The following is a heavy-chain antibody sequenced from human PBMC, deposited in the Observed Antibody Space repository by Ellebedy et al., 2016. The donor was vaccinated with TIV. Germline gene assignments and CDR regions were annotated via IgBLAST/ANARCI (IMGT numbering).Heavy chain of an antibody. J-gene: IGHJ4*02. CDR1: GVSFSGSY. V-gene: IGHV4-34*01. D-gene: IGHD2/OR15-2a*01. CDR3: ARGLWGGEYFDF. Sequence: MPSETLSLTCAVYGVSFSGSYWSWIRRPPGKGLEWIGEINHSVGTNSNPSLKSRVTISLDTSKNQFSLKLTSVSAADTADYFCARGLWGGEYFDFWGQGTPVTVSS. CDR2: INHSVGT.